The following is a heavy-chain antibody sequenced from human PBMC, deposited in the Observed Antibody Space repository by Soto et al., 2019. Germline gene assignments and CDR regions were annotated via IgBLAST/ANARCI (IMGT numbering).Heavy chain of an antibody. CDR1: GGTFNTYA. CDR2: ISPMFGAA. D-gene: IGHD3-10*01. CDR3: AREVQVHTPAFVY. V-gene: IGHV1-69*19. Sequence: QVQLVQSGAEMKKPGSSVKVSCQSSGGTFNTYAMNWVRQAPGQGPEWMGDISPMFGAANYAPKFQGRVTITANQSTSTANMQLRSLTSEDTARYFCAREVQVHTPAFVYWGQGTLVTVSS. J-gene: IGHJ4*02.